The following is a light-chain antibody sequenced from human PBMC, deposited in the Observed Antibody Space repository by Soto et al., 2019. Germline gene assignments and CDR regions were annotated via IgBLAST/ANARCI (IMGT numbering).Light chain of an antibody. V-gene: IGKV1-5*01. CDR3: QQYDKYST. CDR2: DAS. Sequence: IQMTQSPSTLSASVGDTVTITCRASQTISVSLAWHQQKPGKAPNLLIYDASTLQGGVPSRFSGSGSGTEFTLTVTSLQPEDFATYFCQQYDKYSTFGHGTKVDIK. J-gene: IGKJ1*01. CDR1: QTISVS.